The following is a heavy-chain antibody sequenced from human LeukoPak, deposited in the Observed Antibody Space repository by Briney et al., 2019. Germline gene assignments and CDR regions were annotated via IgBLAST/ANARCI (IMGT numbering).Heavy chain of an antibody. J-gene: IGHJ4*02. CDR1: GGSISSSSYY. CDR2: IYYSGST. CDR3: ARGALPHPAIAVAGTDFDY. Sequence: PSETLSLTCTVSGGSISSSSYYWGWIRQPPWKGLEWIGSIYYSGSTYYNPSLKSRVTISVDKSKNQFSLKLSSVTAADTAVYYCARGALPHPAIAVAGTDFDYWGQGTLVTVSS. V-gene: IGHV4-39*07. D-gene: IGHD6-19*01.